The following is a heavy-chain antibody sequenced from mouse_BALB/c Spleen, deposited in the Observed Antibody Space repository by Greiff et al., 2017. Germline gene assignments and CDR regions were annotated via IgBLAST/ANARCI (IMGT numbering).Heavy chain of an antibody. Sequence: EVQLQQSGAELVRSGASVKLSCTASGFNIKDYYMHWVKQRPEQGLEWIGWIDPENGDTEYAPKFQGKATMTADTSSNTAYLQLSSLTSEDTAVYYSNGNNLLPYWGQGTLVTVSA. D-gene: IGHD2-10*01. CDR3: NGNNLLPY. CDR1: GFNIKDYY. CDR2: IDPENGDT. V-gene: IGHV14-4*02. J-gene: IGHJ3*01.